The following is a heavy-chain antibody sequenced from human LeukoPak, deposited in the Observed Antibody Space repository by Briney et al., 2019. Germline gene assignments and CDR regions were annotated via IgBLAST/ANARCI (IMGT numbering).Heavy chain of an antibody. CDR3: ARETSQKGAHYMDV. CDR1: GYTFTSYH. CDR2: INPSGGTT. Sequence: ASVKVSCKASGYTFTSYHMHWVRQAPGQGLEWMGIINPSGGTTNYAQKFQGRVTMTRDMSTSTVYMELSSLTSEDTAVYYCARETSQKGAHYMDVWGKGTTVTISS. J-gene: IGHJ6*03. D-gene: IGHD3-16*01. V-gene: IGHV1-46*01.